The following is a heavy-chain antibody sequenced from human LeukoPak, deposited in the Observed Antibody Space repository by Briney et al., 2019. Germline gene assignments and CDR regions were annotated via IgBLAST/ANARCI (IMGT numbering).Heavy chain of an antibody. Sequence: GRSLRLSCAASGFTFSSYGMHWVRQAPGKGLEWVAVILYDGNNKYYADSVKGRFTISRDNSKNTLYLQMNSLRAEDTAVYYCAMYYYDSSGYYRASAFDIWGQGTMVTVSS. V-gene: IGHV3-30*03. CDR2: ILYDGNNK. D-gene: IGHD3-22*01. CDR1: GFTFSSYG. J-gene: IGHJ3*02. CDR3: AMYYYDSSGYYRASAFDI.